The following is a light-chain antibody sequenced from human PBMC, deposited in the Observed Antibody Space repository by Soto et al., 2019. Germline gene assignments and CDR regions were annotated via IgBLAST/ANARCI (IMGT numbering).Light chain of an antibody. V-gene: IGKV1-5*03. CDR2: KAS. Sequence: DIQITQSPSTLSGSVGDRVTITCRASQTISSWLAWYQQKPGKAPKLLIYKASTLKSGVPSRFSGSGSGTDFTLTISSLQPDDFATYYCQHYNSYSEAFGQGTKVDNK. CDR1: QTISSW. CDR3: QHYNSYSEA. J-gene: IGKJ1*01.